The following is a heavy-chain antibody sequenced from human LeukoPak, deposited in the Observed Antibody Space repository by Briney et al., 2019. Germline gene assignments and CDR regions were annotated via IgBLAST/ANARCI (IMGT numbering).Heavy chain of an antibody. Sequence: GESLKISCKGSGYSFTTYWIGWVRQMPGKGLEWMGIIYPGDSGTRYSPSFQGQVTISADKSISTAYLQWSSLKASDTAMYYCARRYSLRYNWFDPWGQGTLVTVSS. CDR1: GYSFTTYW. V-gene: IGHV5-51*01. D-gene: IGHD6-13*01. J-gene: IGHJ5*02. CDR2: IYPGDSGT. CDR3: ARRYSLRYNWFDP.